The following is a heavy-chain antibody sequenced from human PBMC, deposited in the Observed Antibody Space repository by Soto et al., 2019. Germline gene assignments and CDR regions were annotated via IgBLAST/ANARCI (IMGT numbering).Heavy chain of an antibody. J-gene: IGHJ4*02. CDR1: GYTFTSYG. CDR3: ARPTPFDSDTYYFDY. Sequence: QVQLVQSGAEVKKPGASVKVSRKASGYTFTSYGISWVRQAPGQGLEWMGWISAYNGNTNYAQKLQGRVTMTTDTSTSTAYMELRSLRSDDTAVYYCARPTPFDSDTYYFDYWGQGTLVTVSS. CDR2: ISAYNGNT. V-gene: IGHV1-18*01. D-gene: IGHD3-9*01.